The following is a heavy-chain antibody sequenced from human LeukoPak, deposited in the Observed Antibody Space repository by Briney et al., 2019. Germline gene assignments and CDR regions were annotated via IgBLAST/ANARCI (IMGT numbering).Heavy chain of an antibody. CDR1: GYTFTRYG. V-gene: IGHV1-18*01. CDR3: ARGSKWEHLDY. Sequence: ASVKVSCKASGYTFTRYGISWVRQAPGQRLEWMGWISAYNGHTNYTQKLQGRVTMTTDTSTSTAYMELRSLRSDDTAVYYCARGSKWEHLDYWGQGTLVTVSS. J-gene: IGHJ4*02. CDR2: ISAYNGHT. D-gene: IGHD1-26*01.